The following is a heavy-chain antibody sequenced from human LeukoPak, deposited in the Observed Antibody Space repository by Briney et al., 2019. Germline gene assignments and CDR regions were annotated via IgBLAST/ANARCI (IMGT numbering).Heavy chain of an antibody. D-gene: IGHD3-10*01. CDR2: ISAYNGNT. J-gene: IGHJ4*02. V-gene: IGHV1-18*01. Sequence: ASVKVSCKASGYTFTSYGIRWVRQAPGQGLAWVGLISAYNGNTNYAQKLQGRLTMTTDTSTSTAYMELRSLRSDDTAVYYCARDTSGVLLWFGTVYYFDYWGQGTLVTVSS. CDR3: ARDTSGVLLWFGTVYYFDY. CDR1: GYTFTSYG.